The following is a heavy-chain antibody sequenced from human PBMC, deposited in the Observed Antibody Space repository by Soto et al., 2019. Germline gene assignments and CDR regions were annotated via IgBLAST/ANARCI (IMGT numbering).Heavy chain of an antibody. Sequence: GESLKISCKGSGYSFTSYWIGWVRQMPGKGLEWVGIIYPGDSDTRYSPSFQGQVTISADKSISTAYLQWSSLKASDTAMYYCARQRCSSTSCYTFWFDPWGQGTLVTVSS. J-gene: IGHJ5*02. V-gene: IGHV5-51*01. CDR3: ARQRCSSTSCYTFWFDP. CDR2: IYPGDSDT. CDR1: GYSFTSYW. D-gene: IGHD2-2*02.